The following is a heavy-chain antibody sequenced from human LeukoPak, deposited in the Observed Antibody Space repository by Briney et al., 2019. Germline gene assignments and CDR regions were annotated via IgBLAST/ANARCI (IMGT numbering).Heavy chain of an antibody. CDR3: ASNTGTVFDY. V-gene: IGHV4-59*11. CDR2: IYYTGIT. D-gene: IGHD7-27*01. J-gene: IGHJ4*02. CDR1: GGSITSQY. Sequence: PSETLSLTCSVSGGSITSQYWSWIRQPPGKGLEWIGFIYYTGITNYNPSLQSRVTISVDTSKNQFSLKLSSVTVADTAVYYCASNTGTVFDYWGQGALVTVSS.